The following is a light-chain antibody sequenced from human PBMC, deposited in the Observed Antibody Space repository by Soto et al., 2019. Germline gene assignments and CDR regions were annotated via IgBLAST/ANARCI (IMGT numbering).Light chain of an antibody. J-gene: IGLJ2*01. V-gene: IGLV1-40*01. CDR2: GNS. Sequence: QPVLTQPPSVSGAPGQRVTISCTGSSSNIGAGYDVHWYQQLPGTAPKLLIYGNSNRPSGVPDRFSGSKSGTSASLAITGLQAEDEADYYCQYYDSSLKVFGGGTKLTVL. CDR1: SSNIGAGYD. CDR3: QYYDSSLKV.